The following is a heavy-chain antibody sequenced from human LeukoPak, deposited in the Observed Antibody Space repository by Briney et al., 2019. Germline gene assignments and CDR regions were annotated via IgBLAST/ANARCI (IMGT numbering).Heavy chain of an antibody. CDR3: ARDYYDSSGYYYVPLDY. CDR2: IIPILGTA. D-gene: IGHD3-22*01. Sequence: GASVKVSCKASGGTFSSYAISWVRQAPGQGLEWMGRIIPILGTANYAQKFQGRVTITADKSTSTAYMELSSLRPEDTAVYYCARDYYDSSGYYYVPLDYWGQGTLVTVSS. CDR1: GGTFSSYA. V-gene: IGHV1-69*04. J-gene: IGHJ4*02.